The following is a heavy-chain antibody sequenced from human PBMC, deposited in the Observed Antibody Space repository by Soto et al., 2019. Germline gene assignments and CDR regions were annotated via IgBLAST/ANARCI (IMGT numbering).Heavy chain of an antibody. Sequence: ASVKVSCKASGYTFTSYGISCVRQAPRQGLEWMGWISAYNGNTNYAQKLQGRVTMTTDTSTSTAYMELRSLRSDDTAVYYCARPDGITGTVDAFDIWGQGTMVTVSS. D-gene: IGHD1-7*01. CDR3: ARPDGITGTVDAFDI. CDR1: GYTFTSYG. CDR2: ISAYNGNT. V-gene: IGHV1-18*01. J-gene: IGHJ3*02.